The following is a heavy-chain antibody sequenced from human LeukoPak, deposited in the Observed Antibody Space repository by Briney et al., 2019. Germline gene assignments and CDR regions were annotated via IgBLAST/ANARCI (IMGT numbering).Heavy chain of an antibody. J-gene: IGHJ6*03. CDR2: IYHSGST. Sequence: SETLSLTCTVSCYSISSGYYWGWIRQPPGKGLEWIGSIYHSGSTYYNPSLKSRVTISVDTSKNQFSLKLSSVTAADTAVYYCARVRPTYYYYMDVWGKGTTVTVSS. CDR3: ARVRPTYYYYMDV. V-gene: IGHV4-38-2*02. CDR1: CYSISSGYY.